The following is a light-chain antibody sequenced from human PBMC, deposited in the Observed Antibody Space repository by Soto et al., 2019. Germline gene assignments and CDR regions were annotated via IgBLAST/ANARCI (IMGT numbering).Light chain of an antibody. Sequence: QSALTQPDSVSGSPGQTITISSTGTRSDIGAYNFVSWYQQHPGEVPKLILYDVNVRPSGVSNRFSGSKSGNTASLTISGLQAEHEADYYCTSWTTSTTMIFGGGTKLTVL. CDR3: TSWTTSTTMI. CDR1: RSDIGAYNF. V-gene: IGLV2-14*03. CDR2: DVN. J-gene: IGLJ2*01.